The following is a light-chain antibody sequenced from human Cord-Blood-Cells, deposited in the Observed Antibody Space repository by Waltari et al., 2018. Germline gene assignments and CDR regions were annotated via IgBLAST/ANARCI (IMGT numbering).Light chain of an antibody. CDR2: WAS. J-gene: IGKJ1*01. CDR3: QQYYSTPRT. CDR1: QTVLYSSNNKNY. V-gene: IGKV4-1*01. Sequence: DIVMTQSPDSPAVSLGERATINFTSSQTVLYSSNNKNYLAWYQQKPGQPPKLLIYWASTRESGVPDRFSGSGSGTDFTLTISSLQAEDVAVYYCQQYYSTPRTFGQGTKVEIK.